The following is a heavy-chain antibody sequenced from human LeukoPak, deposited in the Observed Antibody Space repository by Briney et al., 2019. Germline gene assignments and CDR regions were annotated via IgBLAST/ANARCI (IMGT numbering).Heavy chain of an antibody. D-gene: IGHD2-15*01. CDR2: IYHSGST. CDR3: ARGGRVDPFDY. Sequence: SETLSLTSAVPGGSISSGGYSWSSTRQPPGKGLEWIGYIYHSGSTYHNPSLKSRVTISVDRSKNQFSLKLSSVTAADTAVYYCARGGRVDPFDYWGQGTLVTVSS. V-gene: IGHV4-30-2*01. J-gene: IGHJ4*02. CDR1: GGSISSGGYS.